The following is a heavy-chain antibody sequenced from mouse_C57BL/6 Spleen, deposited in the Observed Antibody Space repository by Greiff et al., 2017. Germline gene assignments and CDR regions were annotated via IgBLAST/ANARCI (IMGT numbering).Heavy chain of an antibody. D-gene: IGHD3-3*01. J-gene: IGHJ2*01. CDR3: ARGLPHFDY. CDR2: IYWDDDK. V-gene: IGHV8-12*01. Sequence: QVTLKVCGPGILQSSQTLSLTCSFSGFSLSTSGMGVSWIRQPSGKGLEWLAHIYWDDDKRYNPSLKSRLTIYKDTSRNQVFLKITSVDTADTATYYCARGLPHFDYWGQGTTLTVSS. CDR1: GFSLSTSGMG.